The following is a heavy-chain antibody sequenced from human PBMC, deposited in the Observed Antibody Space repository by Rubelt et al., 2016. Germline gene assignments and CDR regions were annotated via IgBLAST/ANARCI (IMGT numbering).Heavy chain of an antibody. J-gene: IGHJ6*02. D-gene: IGHD6-13*01. CDR2: ISGSGSST. CDR3: AKDRGSSWYFFYGMDV. CDR1: GFTFDDYG. V-gene: IGHV3-23*01. Sequence: LRLSCAASGFTFDDYGMSWVRQAPGKGLEWVSAISGSGSSTYYADSVKGRFTISRDNSKNTLNLQMNSLRAEDTALYYCAKDRGSSWYFFYGMDVWGQGTTVTVSS.